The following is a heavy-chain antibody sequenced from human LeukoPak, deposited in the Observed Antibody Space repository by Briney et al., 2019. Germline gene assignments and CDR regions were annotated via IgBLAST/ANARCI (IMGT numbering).Heavy chain of an antibody. CDR2: INYSGST. J-gene: IGHJ6*04. D-gene: IGHD2-2*01. CDR3: ARGYCSSTSCYPYYYYGMDV. CDR1: AGSTTSGDYY. Sequence: SQTLSLPCPLPAGSTTSGDYYWSWIRQPPGKALEWIGYINYSGSTYYNPSLKSRVTISVDTSKNQFSLKLSSVTAADTAVYYCARGYCSSTSCYPYYYYGMDVWGKGTTVTVSS. V-gene: IGHV4-30-4*01.